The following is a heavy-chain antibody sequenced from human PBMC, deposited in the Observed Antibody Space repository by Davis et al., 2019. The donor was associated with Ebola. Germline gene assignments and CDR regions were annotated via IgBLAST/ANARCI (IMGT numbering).Heavy chain of an antibody. J-gene: IGHJ4*02. CDR2: YYYTGST. V-gene: IGHV4-4*02. CDR3: ARGDSYYDPSGYYAGPEAPDH. D-gene: IGHD3-22*01. CDR1: GGSISSSNW. Sequence: SETLSLTCAVSGGSISSSNWWSWVRQPPGKGLEWIGYYYYTGSTYYNPSLKSRVTISVDTSKNQFSLKLSSVTAADTAVYYCARGDSYYDPSGYYAGPEAPDHWGQGTLVSVSS.